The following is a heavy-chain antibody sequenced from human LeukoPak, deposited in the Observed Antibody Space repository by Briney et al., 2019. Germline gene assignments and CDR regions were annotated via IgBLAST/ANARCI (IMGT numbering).Heavy chain of an antibody. CDR3: ARDDQTTSAFDY. CDR2: IYYSGST. CDR1: GGSISSYY. Sequence: SETLSLTCTVSGGSISSYYWSWIRQPPGKGLEWIGYIYYSGSTNYNPSLKSRVTISVDTSKNQFSLKLSSVTAADTAVYYCARDDQTTSAFDYWGQGTLVTVS. V-gene: IGHV4-59*01. J-gene: IGHJ4*02. D-gene: IGHD1-7*01.